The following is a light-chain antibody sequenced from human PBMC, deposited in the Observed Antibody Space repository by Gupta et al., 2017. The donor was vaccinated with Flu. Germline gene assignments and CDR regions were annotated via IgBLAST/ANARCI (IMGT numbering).Light chain of an antibody. CDR3: QSYDSGLSGSGI. CDR1: SSNIGAGFD. Sequence: QSVLTQPPSVSGAPGQSVTISCTGSSSNIGAGFDVHWYQQLPGRAPKLLIYDNDNRPSGVPDRFSGSKSGTSASLAITGLQAEDEADYYCQSYDSGLSGSGIFGGGTKVTVL. CDR2: DND. V-gene: IGLV1-40*01. J-gene: IGLJ2*01.